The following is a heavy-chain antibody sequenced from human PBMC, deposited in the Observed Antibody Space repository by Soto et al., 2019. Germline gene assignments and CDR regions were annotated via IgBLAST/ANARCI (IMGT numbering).Heavy chain of an antibody. D-gene: IGHD3-22*01. CDR2: IKSKTDGGTT. Sequence: GSLRLSCAASGFTFSNAWINWVRQAPGKGLEWVGRIKSKTDGGTTDYAEPVKGRFAISRDGSNNMVYPQMNSLRAEDTAVYYCARDPAIPTITMIQSGFDPWGQGTLVTVSS. CDR3: ARDPAIPTITMIQSGFDP. CDR1: GFTFSNAW. V-gene: IGHV3-15*07. J-gene: IGHJ5*02.